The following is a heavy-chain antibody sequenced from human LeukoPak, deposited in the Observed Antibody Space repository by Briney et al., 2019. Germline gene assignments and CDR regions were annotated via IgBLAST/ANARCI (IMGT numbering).Heavy chain of an antibody. J-gene: IGHJ4*02. CDR2: INPNSGDT. Sequence: ASVKVSCKASGYTFTNYGISWVRQAPGQGLEWMGWINPNSGDTHYAQKFQGRVTMTRDTSISTGYMEVSRLRSDDTAVFFCARDPNDRSPYYHFDYWGQGTLVTVPS. D-gene: IGHD3-16*01. CDR3: ARDPNDRSPYYHFDY. V-gene: IGHV1-2*02. CDR1: GYTFTNYG.